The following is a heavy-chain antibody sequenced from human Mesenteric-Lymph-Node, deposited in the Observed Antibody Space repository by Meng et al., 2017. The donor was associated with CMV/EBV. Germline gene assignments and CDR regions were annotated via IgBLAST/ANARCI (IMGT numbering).Heavy chain of an antibody. D-gene: IGHD6-13*01. CDR3: ARDLSSSWLSDY. CDR1: GFTLRDYY. Sequence: GESLKISCAASGFTLRDYYMTWIRQAPGKGLEWVSSISSSSYIYYADSVKGRFTISRDNAKNSLYLQMNSLRAEDTAVYYCARDLSSSWLSDYWGQGTLVTVSS. V-gene: IGHV3-69-1*01. J-gene: IGHJ4*02. CDR2: ISSSSYI.